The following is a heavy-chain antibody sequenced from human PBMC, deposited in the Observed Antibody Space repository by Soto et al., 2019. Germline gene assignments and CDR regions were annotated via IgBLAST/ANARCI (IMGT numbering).Heavy chain of an antibody. CDR2: IYHSGST. Sequence: PSQTLSLTCAVSGYSISSGYYWGWIRQPPGKGLEWIGSIYHSGSTYYNPSLKSRVTISVDTSKNQFSLKLSSVTAADTAVYYCARAALGADYWGQGTLVTVSS. V-gene: IGHV4-38-2*01. J-gene: IGHJ4*02. CDR3: ARAALGADY. CDR1: GYSISSGYY. D-gene: IGHD7-27*01.